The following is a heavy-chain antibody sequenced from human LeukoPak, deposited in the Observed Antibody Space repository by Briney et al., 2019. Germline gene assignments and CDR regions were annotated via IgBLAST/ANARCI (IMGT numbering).Heavy chain of an antibody. J-gene: IGHJ4*02. CDR1: GYSISSGYY. Sequence: PSETLSLTCAVSGYSISSGYYWGWIRQPPGKGLGWIGSIYHSGSTYYNPSLKSRVTISVDTSKNQFSLKLSSVTAADTAVYYCARHGPYYDFWSGQRYYFDYWGQGTLVTVSS. V-gene: IGHV4-38-2*01. CDR3: ARHGPYYDFWSGQRYYFDY. CDR2: IYHSGST. D-gene: IGHD3-3*01.